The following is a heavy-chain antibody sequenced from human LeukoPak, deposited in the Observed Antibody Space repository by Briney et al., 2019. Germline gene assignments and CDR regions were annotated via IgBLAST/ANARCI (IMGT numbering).Heavy chain of an antibody. CDR1: GFTLGNFA. CDR3: ANMYSSGWYPLDY. D-gene: IGHD6-19*01. J-gene: IGHJ4*02. Sequence: GGSVRLSCAASGFTLGNFAMYWVRQAPGKGLEWVSAISGSGGSTYYADSVKGRFTISRDNSKNTLYLQMNSLRAEDTAVYYCANMYSSGWYPLDYWGQGTLVTVSS. CDR2: ISGSGGST. V-gene: IGHV3-23*01.